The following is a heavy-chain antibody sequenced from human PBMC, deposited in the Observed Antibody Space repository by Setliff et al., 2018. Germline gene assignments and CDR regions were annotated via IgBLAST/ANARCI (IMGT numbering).Heavy chain of an antibody. CDR2: IYPGDSDT. CDR3: ARRGERFFNWFDP. D-gene: IGHD2-21*01. V-gene: IGHV5-51*01. CDR1: GYSFTSYW. Sequence: GESLKISCKGSGYSFTSYWIGWVRQMPGKGLEWMGIIYPGDSDTRYSPSFQGQVTMSADKSINTAYLQWSSLKASDTAIYYCARRGERFFNWFDPWGQGTLVTVSS. J-gene: IGHJ5*02.